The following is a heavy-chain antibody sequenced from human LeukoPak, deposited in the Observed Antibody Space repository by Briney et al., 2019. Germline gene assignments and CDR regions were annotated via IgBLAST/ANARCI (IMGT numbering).Heavy chain of an antibody. Sequence: GGSLRLSCAASGFTFSSYEMNWVRQAPGKGLEWVSYISSSGSTIYYADSVKGRFTISRDNAKNSLYLQMNSLRAEDTAVYYCARQSQWELHLWGQGTLVTVSS. D-gene: IGHD1-26*01. J-gene: IGHJ5*02. CDR3: ARQSQWELHL. CDR2: ISSSGSTI. V-gene: IGHV3-48*03. CDR1: GFTFSSYE.